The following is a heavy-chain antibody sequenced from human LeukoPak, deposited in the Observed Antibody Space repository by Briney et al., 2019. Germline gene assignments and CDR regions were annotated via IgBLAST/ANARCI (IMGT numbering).Heavy chain of an antibody. D-gene: IGHD3-10*02. J-gene: IGHJ6*04. CDR3: AELGITMIGGV. CDR1: GFIFSNSW. Sequence: PGGSLRLSCAASGFIFSNSWMNWVRQAPGKGLEWVSYISSSGSTIYYADSVKGRFTISRDNAKNSLYLQMNSLRAEDTAVYYCAELGITMIGGVWGKGTTVTISS. CDR2: ISSSGSTI. V-gene: IGHV3-48*03.